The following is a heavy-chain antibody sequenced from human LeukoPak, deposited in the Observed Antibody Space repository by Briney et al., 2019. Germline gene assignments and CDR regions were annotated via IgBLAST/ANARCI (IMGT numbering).Heavy chain of an antibody. J-gene: IGHJ4*02. CDR2: IIHNGTT. V-gene: IGHV4-34*12. CDR3: AREHSSSWDQFDY. Sequence: SETLSLTCAVYGGSLSGYFWSWIRQSPGKGLEWIGEIIHNGTTNYNPSLKSRVTISGDTSKNQFSLNLISVTAADTAVYYCAREHSSSWDQFDYWGQGTLVTVSS. D-gene: IGHD6-13*01. CDR1: GGSLSGYF.